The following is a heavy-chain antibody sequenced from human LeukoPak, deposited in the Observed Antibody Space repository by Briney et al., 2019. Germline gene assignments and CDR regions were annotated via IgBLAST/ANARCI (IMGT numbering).Heavy chain of an antibody. Sequence: LSLTCTLSGGSISTYYWSWIRQPPGKGLEWIAYIRSNSNTIYYADSVRGRFTISSDNTKNSLWLQMDGLRDEDTAVYYCARDRDYAFDYWGQGTLVTVSS. CDR2: IRSNSNTI. CDR1: GGSISTYY. V-gene: IGHV3-11*04. CDR3: ARDRDYAFDY. D-gene: IGHD4-17*01. J-gene: IGHJ4*02.